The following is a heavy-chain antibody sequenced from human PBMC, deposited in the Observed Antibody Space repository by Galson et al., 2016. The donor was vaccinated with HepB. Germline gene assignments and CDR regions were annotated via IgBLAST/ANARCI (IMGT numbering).Heavy chain of an antibody. Sequence: SLRLSCAASGFTFGSYAMTWVRQAPGKGLTWVSSISPSGWSSHNADSVKGRFTISRDNSKNTLFLEMNSLRAEDTALYYCAKDHPWFGEVDVFDVWGQGTMVIVSS. J-gene: IGHJ3*01. D-gene: IGHD3-10*01. CDR3: AKDHPWFGEVDVFDV. CDR2: ISPSGWSS. V-gene: IGHV3-23*01. CDR1: GFTFGSYA.